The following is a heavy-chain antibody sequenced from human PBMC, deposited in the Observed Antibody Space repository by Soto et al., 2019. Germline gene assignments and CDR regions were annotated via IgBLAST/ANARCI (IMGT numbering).Heavy chain of an antibody. Sequence: QVQLQQWGAGLLKPSETLSLTCAVYGGSFSGYYWSWIRQPPGKGLERIGEINHSGSTNYNPSLKSRVTISVDTSKNQFSLKLSSVTAADTAVYYCARGKGYSYGYYFDYWGQGTLVTVSS. CDR1: GGSFSGYY. CDR3: ARGKGYSYGYYFDY. V-gene: IGHV4-34*01. CDR2: INHSGST. J-gene: IGHJ4*02. D-gene: IGHD5-18*01.